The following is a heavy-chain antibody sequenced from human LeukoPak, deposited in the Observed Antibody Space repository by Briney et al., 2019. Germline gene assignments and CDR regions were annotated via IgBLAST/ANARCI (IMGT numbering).Heavy chain of an antibody. J-gene: IGHJ6*02. CDR3: ARFIAVAGDYYYYGMDV. Sequence: SGPALLKPTQTLTLTCTFSGFSLSTSGMCVSWIRQPPGKALEWLAHIDWDDDKYYSTSLKTRLTISKDTSKNQVVLTMTNMDPVDTATYYCARFIAVAGDYYYYGMDVWGQGTTVTVSS. CDR2: IDWDDDK. D-gene: IGHD6-19*01. V-gene: IGHV2-70*01. CDR1: GFSLSTSGMC.